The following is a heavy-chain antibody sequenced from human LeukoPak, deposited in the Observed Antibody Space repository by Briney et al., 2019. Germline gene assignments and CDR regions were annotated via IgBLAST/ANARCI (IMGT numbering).Heavy chain of an antibody. CDR2: ISYDGSNK. Sequence: GGPLRLSCAASGFTFSSYAMSWVRQAPGKGLEWVAVISYDGSNKYYADSVKGRFTISRDNSKNTLYLQMNSLRAEDTAVYYCAKEVAASYYYYYGMDVWGQGTTVTVSS. CDR3: AKEVAASYYYYYGMDV. CDR1: GFTFSSYA. J-gene: IGHJ6*02. V-gene: IGHV3-30*18. D-gene: IGHD2-15*01.